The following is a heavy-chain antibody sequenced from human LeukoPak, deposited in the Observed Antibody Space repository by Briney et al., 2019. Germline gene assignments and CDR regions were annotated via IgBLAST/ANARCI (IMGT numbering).Heavy chain of an antibody. V-gene: IGHV3-15*01. Sequence: GGSLRLSCAVSGFTISNAWMSWVCQAPGQGLEWVGRIKSNTDGGTTDYAAPVKSRFTISRVDSKDTLYLQMNSLKTEDTAVYYCATENDFWSGEDYYDYYMDVWGKGTTVTVSS. J-gene: IGHJ6*03. CDR2: IKSNTDGGTT. CDR1: GFTISNAW. D-gene: IGHD3-3*01. CDR3: ATENDFWSGEDYYDYYMDV.